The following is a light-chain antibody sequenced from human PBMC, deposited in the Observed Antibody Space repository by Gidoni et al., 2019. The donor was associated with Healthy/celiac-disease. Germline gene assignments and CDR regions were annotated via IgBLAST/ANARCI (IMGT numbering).Light chain of an antibody. CDR2: AAS. J-gene: IGKJ5*01. CDR3: QTYNSAPIT. CDR1: QGIRNY. V-gene: IGKV1-27*01. Sequence: DIQMTQSPSSLSASVGDRVTITCRASQGIRNYLAWYQQKPGKVPKLLIYAASTLQSGVPSRFSGSGFGTDFTLTISSLQPEDVATYYCQTYNSAPITFGQGTRLEIK.